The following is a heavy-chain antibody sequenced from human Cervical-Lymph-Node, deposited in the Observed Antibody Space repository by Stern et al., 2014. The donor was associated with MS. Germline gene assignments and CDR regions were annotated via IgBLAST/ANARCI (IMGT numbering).Heavy chain of an antibody. Sequence: QVQLLESGGGVVQPGRSLRLSCAASGFTFSSYGMHWVRQAPGKGLEWVAVISYDGSNKYYADSVKGRFTISRDNSKNTLYLQMNSLRAEDTAVYYCAKVVHDSSGYYNIDYWGQGTLVTVSS. V-gene: IGHV3-30*18. CDR1: GFTFSSYG. D-gene: IGHD3-22*01. J-gene: IGHJ4*02. CDR2: ISYDGSNK. CDR3: AKVVHDSSGYYNIDY.